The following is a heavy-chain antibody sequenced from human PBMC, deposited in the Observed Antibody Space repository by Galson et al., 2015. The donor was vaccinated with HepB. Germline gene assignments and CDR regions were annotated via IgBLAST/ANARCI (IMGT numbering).Heavy chain of an antibody. D-gene: IGHD3-22*01. Sequence: SLRLSCAASGFTFDDYAMHWVRQAPGKGLEWVSGISWNSGSIGYADSVKGRFTISRDNAKNSLYLQMNSLRAEDTAVYYCARPRGKYYDTSGYIEYFQHWGQGTLVTVSS. J-gene: IGHJ1*01. CDR2: ISWNSGSI. V-gene: IGHV3-9*01. CDR3: ARPRGKYYDTSGYIEYFQH. CDR1: GFTFDDYA.